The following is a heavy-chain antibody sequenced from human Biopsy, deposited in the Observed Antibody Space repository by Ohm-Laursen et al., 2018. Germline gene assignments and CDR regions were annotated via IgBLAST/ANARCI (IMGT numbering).Heavy chain of an antibody. Sequence: SETLSLTWTVSGDSISSYYWSWIRQPPGKGLEWIGYVYYTGSTDYNPSLQSRVTISVDTSKNHFSLRLRSVIPADTAIYYCARDRGYYSDRTVPGYFDPWGRGTLVTVSS. V-gene: IGHV4-59*01. CDR3: ARDRGYYSDRTVPGYFDP. D-gene: IGHD3-22*01. CDR1: GDSISSYY. J-gene: IGHJ2*01. CDR2: VYYTGST.